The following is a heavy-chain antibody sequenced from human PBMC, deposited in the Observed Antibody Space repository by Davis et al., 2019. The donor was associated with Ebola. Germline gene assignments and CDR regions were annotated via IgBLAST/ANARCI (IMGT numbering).Heavy chain of an antibody. D-gene: IGHD1-1*01. CDR2: ISHGGVS. V-gene: IGHV4-34*01. J-gene: IGHJ5*02. CDR3: ARTAKTSVSDSGLRYTYFDP. CDR1: GGSFSDYF. Sequence: SETLSLTCAVYGGSFSDYFWSWIRRSPGKGLEWIGKISHGGVSDYNPSLRSRVTISVDTSRDQFSLKMNPVTAADTAVYYCARTAKTSVSDSGLRYTYFDPWSQGTLVTVSS.